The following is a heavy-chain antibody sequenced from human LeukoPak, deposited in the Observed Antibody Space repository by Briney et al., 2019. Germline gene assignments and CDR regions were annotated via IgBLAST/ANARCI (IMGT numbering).Heavy chain of an antibody. Sequence: GRSLRLSCPVSGFTFANYVTHRVRQAPGKGLEGVAVTSPDEGLKFYGDSVKGRFTISRDNSKNTMYLQMNNLREEDTAVYYCTRDPLLGAPDYFDYWGQGTLVTISS. V-gene: IGHV3-30*04. CDR3: TRDPLLGAPDYFDY. CDR1: GFTFANYV. J-gene: IGHJ4*02. D-gene: IGHD1-26*01. CDR2: TSPDEGLK.